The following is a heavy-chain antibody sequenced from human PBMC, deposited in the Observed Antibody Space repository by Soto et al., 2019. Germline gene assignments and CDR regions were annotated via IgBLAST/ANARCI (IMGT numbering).Heavy chain of an antibody. Sequence: SETLSLTCTVSGGSISSGDYYWSWIRQPPGKGLEWIGYIYYSGSTYYNPSLKSRVTISVDTSKNQFSLNLSSVTAADTAVYYYVVVPAAIRSDYFGYWGQGTLVTVSS. V-gene: IGHV4-30-4*01. D-gene: IGHD2-2*02. CDR1: GGSISSGDYY. CDR3: VVVPAAIRSDYFGY. J-gene: IGHJ4*02. CDR2: IYYSGST.